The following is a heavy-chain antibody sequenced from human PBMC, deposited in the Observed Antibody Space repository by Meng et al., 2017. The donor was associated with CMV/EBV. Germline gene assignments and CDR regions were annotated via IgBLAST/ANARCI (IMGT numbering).Heavy chain of an antibody. D-gene: IGHD6-19*01. CDR2: ISNSSSTI. J-gene: IGHJ4*02. Sequence: GESLKISCAASGFTFSSYTMNWVRQAPGKGLEWVSYISNSSSTIYYADSVKGRFTISRDNAKNSLSLQMNNLRAEDTAVYYCAAPEGGWYDYWGQGTLVTVSS. CDR1: GFTFSSYT. V-gene: IGHV3-48*04. CDR3: AAPEGGWYDY.